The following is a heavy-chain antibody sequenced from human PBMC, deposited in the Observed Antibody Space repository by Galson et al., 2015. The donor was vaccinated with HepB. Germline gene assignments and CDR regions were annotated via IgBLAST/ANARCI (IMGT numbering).Heavy chain of an antibody. V-gene: IGHV1-18*01. CDR2: ISAYNGNT. CDR3: ARDWGYSSSWTNFDY. D-gene: IGHD6-13*01. CDR1: GYTFTSYA. Sequence: SVKVSCKASGYTFTSYAMNWVRQAPGQGLEWMGWISAYNGNTNYARKLQGRVTMTTDTSTSTAYMELRSLRSDDTAVYYCARDWGYSSSWTNFDYWGQGTLVTVSS. J-gene: IGHJ4*02.